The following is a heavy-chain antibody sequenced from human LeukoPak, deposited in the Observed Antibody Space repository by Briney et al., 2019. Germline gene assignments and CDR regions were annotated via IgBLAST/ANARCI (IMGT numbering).Heavy chain of an antibody. J-gene: IGHJ6*03. CDR1: GGSFSGYY. V-gene: IGHV4-34*01. CDR3: ARLARSGYSSSWFPRSYMDV. D-gene: IGHD6-13*01. CDR2: INHSGST. Sequence: NPSETLSLTCAVYGGSFSGYYWSWIRQPPGKGLEWIGEINHSGSTNYNPSLKSRVTISVDTSKNQFSLKLSSVTAADTAVYYCARLARSGYSSSWFPRSYMDVWGKGTTVTVSS.